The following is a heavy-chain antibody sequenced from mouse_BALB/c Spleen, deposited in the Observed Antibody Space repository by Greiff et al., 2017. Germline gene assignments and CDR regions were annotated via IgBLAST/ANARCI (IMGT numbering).Heavy chain of an antibody. V-gene: IGHV1-69*02. CDR3: AVTAMDY. D-gene: IGHD2-12*01. J-gene: IGHJ4*01. CDR2: IDPSDSYT. CDR1: GYTFTSYW. Sequence: QVQLQQSGAELVKPGASVKLSCKASGYTFTSYWMHWVKQRPGQGLEWIGEIDPSDSYTNYNQKFKGKATLTVDKSSSTAYMQLSSLTSEDSAVYYCAVTAMDYWGQGTSVTVSS.